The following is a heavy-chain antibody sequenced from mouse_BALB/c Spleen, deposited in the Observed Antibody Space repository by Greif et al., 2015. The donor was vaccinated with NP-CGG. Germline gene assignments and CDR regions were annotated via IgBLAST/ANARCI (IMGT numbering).Heavy chain of an antibody. V-gene: IGHV5-17*02. Sequence: EVQLVESGGGLVQPGGSRKLSCAASGFTFSSFGMHWVRQAPEKGLEWVAYISSGSGTIYYADTVKGRFTISRDNPKNTLFLQMTSLRSEDTAMYYCAREGSSYAMDYWGQGTSVTVSS. CDR3: AREGSSYAMDY. CDR2: ISSGSGTI. D-gene: IGHD1-1*01. CDR1: GFTFSSFG. J-gene: IGHJ4*01.